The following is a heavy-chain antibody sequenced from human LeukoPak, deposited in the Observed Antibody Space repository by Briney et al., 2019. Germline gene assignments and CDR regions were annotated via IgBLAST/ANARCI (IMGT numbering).Heavy chain of an antibody. Sequence: GGSLRLSCAASGFTFSSYATNWVRQAPGKGLEWVSAISGSGGSTYYADSVKGRFTISRDNSKNTLYLQMNSLRAEDTAVYYCANQRYCGGDCRRIQFDYWGQGTLVTVSS. CDR1: GFTFSSYA. J-gene: IGHJ4*02. CDR3: ANQRYCGGDCRRIQFDY. V-gene: IGHV3-23*01. D-gene: IGHD2-21*02. CDR2: ISGSGGST.